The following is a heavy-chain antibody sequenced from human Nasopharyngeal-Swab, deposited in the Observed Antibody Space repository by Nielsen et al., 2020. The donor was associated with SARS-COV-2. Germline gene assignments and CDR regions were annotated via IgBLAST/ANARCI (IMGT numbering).Heavy chain of an antibody. CDR1: GGSISSYY. V-gene: IGHV4-59*13. CDR3: ARLSYDFWSGYFDY. Sequence: SETLSLTCTVSGGSISSYYWSWIRQPPGKGLEWIGYIYYSGSTNYNPSLTSRVTISVDTSKNQFSLKLSSVTAADTAVYYCARLSYDFWSGYFDYWGQGTLVTVSS. J-gene: IGHJ4*02. CDR2: IYYSGST. D-gene: IGHD3-3*01.